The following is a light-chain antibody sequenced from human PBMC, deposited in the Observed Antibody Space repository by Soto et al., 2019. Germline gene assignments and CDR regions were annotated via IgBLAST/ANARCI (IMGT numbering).Light chain of an antibody. CDR2: EVS. J-gene: IGLJ2*01. Sequence: QSALTQPASVSGSPGRSITISCTGTSSDVGAYHYVSWYQQHPGKAPKLMIYEVSNRPSGVSNRFSGSKSGNTASLTISGLQAEYEADYSCSSYTSSSTVIFGGGTKLTVL. V-gene: IGLV2-14*01. CDR3: SSYTSSSTVI. CDR1: SSDVGAYHY.